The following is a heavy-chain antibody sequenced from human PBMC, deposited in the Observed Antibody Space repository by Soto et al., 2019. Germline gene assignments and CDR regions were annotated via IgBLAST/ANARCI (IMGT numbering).Heavy chain of an antibody. CDR2: MNPNSGNT. D-gene: IGHD4-17*01. V-gene: IGHV1-8*01. CDR1: GYTFTSYD. J-gene: IGHJ6*03. CDR3: ARVSAVTTYYYYYYMDV. Sequence: ASVKVSCKASGYTFTSYDINWVRQATGQGLEWMGWMNPNSGNTGNAQKFQGRVTMTRNTSISTAYMELSSLRSEDTAVYYCARVSAVTTYYYYYYMDVWGKGTTVTVSS.